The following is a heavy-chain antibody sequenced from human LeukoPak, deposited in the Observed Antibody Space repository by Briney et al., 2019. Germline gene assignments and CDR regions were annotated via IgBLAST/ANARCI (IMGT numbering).Heavy chain of an antibody. CDR1: GFTFSSYG. CDR3: ARGKIAADYYYYYMDV. J-gene: IGHJ6*03. Sequence: GGSLRLSCAASGFTFSSYGMHWVRQAPDKGLEWVAFIRYDGSDKYYADSVKGRFTISRDNSKNTLYLQMNSLRAEDTAVYYCARGKIAADYYYYYMDVWGKGTTVTVSS. V-gene: IGHV3-30*02. D-gene: IGHD6-13*01. CDR2: IRYDGSDK.